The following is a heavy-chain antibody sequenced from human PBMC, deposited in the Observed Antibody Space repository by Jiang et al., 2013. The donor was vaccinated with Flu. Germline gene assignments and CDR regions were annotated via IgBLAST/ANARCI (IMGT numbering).Heavy chain of an antibody. V-gene: IGHV4-4*02. CDR1: GGSISTSNW. CDR2: IYHTGST. D-gene: IGHD4-17*01. CDR3: ARIKGFYGDYGIDY. Sequence: GPGLVKPSGTLSLTCAVSGGSISTSNWWSWVRQPPGKGLEWIGGIYHTGSTNYNPSLESRVTISVDNSKNQFSLKLTSVNAADTAVYYCARIKGFYGDYGIDYWGQGTLVTVSS. J-gene: IGHJ4*02.